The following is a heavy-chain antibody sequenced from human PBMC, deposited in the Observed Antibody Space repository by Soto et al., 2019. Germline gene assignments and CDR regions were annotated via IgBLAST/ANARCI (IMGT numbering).Heavy chain of an antibody. CDR1: GFTSRSYA. V-gene: IGHV3-30*14. D-gene: IGHD3-22*01. J-gene: IGHJ4*02. CDR2: ISYDGSNK. CDR3: ATDYYYSSGYYRGLDY. Sequence: HVQLVRSGGGGAQLGRSLRLPCEASGFTSRSYAMHGVGQAPARGREWGAVISYDGSNKYYADSVKGRFTISRDNSKNMLYLQMNSLRAEDTVVYYCATDYYYSSGYYRGLDYWGQGTLVTVSS.